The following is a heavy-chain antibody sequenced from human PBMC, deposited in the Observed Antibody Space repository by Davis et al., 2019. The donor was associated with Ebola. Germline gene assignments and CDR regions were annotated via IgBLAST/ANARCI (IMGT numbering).Heavy chain of an antibody. CDR2: IYYSGST. CDR1: GGSISSSSYY. D-gene: IGHD6-13*01. Sequence: GSLRLSCTVSGGSISSSSYYWGWIRQPPGKGLEWIGSIYYSGSTYYNPSLKSRVTISVDTSKNQFSLKLSSVTAADTAVYYCARHYSSSWYWFDPWGQGTLVTVSS. CDR3: ARHYSSSWYWFDP. V-gene: IGHV4-39*01. J-gene: IGHJ5*02.